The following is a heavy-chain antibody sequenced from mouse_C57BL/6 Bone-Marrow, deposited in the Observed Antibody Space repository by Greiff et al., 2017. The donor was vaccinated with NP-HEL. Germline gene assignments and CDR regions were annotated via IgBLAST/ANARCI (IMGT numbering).Heavy chain of an antibody. Sequence: VQLQQSGPELVKPGASVKIPCKASGYTFTDYNMDWVKQSHGKSLEWIGDINPNNGGTIYNQKFKGTATLTVDKSSSTAYMELRSLTPEDTAVYYWASHYLGFAYWGQGTLVTVSA. CDR2: INPNNGGT. CDR1: GYTFTDYN. CDR3: ASHYLGFAY. D-gene: IGHD1-2*01. V-gene: IGHV1-18*01. J-gene: IGHJ3*01.